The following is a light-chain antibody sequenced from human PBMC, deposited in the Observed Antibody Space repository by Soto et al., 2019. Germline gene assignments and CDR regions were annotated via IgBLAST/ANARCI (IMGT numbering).Light chain of an antibody. J-gene: IGLJ1*01. CDR1: NSDIGNYNI. CDR3: SSYAGSNVFV. CDR2: EVT. Sequence: QSALTQPASVSGSPGQSITISCTGSNSDIGNYNIVSWYQQHPDKDPQLIIYEVTKRPSGVSNSFSGSKSGNTASLTIYGLQAEDEGDYHCSSYAGSNVFVFGTGTKVTVL. V-gene: IGLV2-23*02.